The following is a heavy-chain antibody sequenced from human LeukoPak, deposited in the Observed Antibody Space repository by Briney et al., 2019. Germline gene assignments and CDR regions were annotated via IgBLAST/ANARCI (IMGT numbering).Heavy chain of an antibody. Sequence: AGSLTLSCAASGLTLSSYWMHWVRQAPGKGLVWVSRINSDGSSTRYADSVKGRFTISRDNAKNTLYLQMNSLRAEDTAVCYCAELTSMVEQYWGQGTLVTVSS. CDR3: AELTSMVEQY. CDR1: GLTLSSYW. V-gene: IGHV3-74*01. J-gene: IGHJ4*02. CDR2: INSDGSST. D-gene: IGHD3-10*01.